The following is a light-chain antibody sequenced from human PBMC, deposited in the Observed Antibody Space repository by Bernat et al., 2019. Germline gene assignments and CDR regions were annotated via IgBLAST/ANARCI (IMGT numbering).Light chain of an antibody. Sequence: EIVLTQSPGTLSLSLGERSTLSCRASQSVSRNYLAWYQLKPGQAPRLLIYGASSRATGIPDRFSGSESGTDFTLTITRLEPEDFAVYYCQPYGGSPLGVTFGGGTKVEIK. V-gene: IGKV3-20*01. CDR1: QSVSRNY. CDR2: GAS. J-gene: IGKJ4*01. CDR3: QPYGGSPLGVT.